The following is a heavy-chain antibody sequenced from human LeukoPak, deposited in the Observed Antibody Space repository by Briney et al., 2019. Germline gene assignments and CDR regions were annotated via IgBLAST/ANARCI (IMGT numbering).Heavy chain of an antibody. Sequence: ASVKVSCKGSVYTFTSYGISWVGQAPGQGVEGMGWISAYNGNTNYAQKLQGRESMNKDTSTSTAYMELRSLRSDDTAVYYCAVAGRETGQFDYWGQGTLVTVSS. D-gene: IGHD1-1*01. CDR3: AVAGRETGQFDY. CDR1: VYTFTSYG. V-gene: IGHV1-18*01. J-gene: IGHJ4*02. CDR2: ISAYNGNT.